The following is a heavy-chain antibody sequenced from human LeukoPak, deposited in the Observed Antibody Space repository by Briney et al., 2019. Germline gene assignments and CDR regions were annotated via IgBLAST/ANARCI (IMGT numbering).Heavy chain of an antibody. D-gene: IGHD2-2*01. Sequence: ASVKVSCKASGYTFTGHYMHWVRQAPGQGLEWMGWINPNSGGTNYAQKFQGWVTMTRDTSISTAYMELSRLRSDDTAVYYCARDLDCSSTSCSDYWGQGTLVTVSS. J-gene: IGHJ4*02. CDR3: ARDLDCSSTSCSDY. V-gene: IGHV1-2*04. CDR1: GYTFTGHY. CDR2: INPNSGGT.